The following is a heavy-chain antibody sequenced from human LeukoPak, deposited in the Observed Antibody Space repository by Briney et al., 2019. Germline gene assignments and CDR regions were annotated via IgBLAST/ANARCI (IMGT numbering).Heavy chain of an antibody. J-gene: IGHJ6*03. V-gene: IGHV1-18*01. CDR3: ARDRGNYYGSGSPHYYYYYMDV. Sequence: ASVKVSCKASGYTFTGYGISWVRQAPGQGLEWMGWISAYNGNTNYAQKLQGRVTMTTDTSTSTAYMELRSLRSDDTAVYYCARDRGNYYGSGSPHYYYYYMDVWGKGTTVTISS. D-gene: IGHD3-10*01. CDR1: GYTFTGYG. CDR2: ISAYNGNT.